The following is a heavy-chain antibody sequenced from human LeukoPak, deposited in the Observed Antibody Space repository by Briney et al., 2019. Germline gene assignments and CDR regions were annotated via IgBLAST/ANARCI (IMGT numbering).Heavy chain of an antibody. V-gene: IGHV4-39*01. D-gene: IGHD4-17*01. CDR3: ARRGHYGDYYFDY. CDR1: GGSISSSSYY. Sequence: SETLSLTCTVSGGSISSSSYYWGWIRQPPGKGLEWIGSIYYSGSTYYNPPLKSRVTISVDTSKNQFSLKLSSVTAADTAVYYCARRGHYGDYYFDYWGQGTLVTVSS. J-gene: IGHJ4*02. CDR2: IYYSGST.